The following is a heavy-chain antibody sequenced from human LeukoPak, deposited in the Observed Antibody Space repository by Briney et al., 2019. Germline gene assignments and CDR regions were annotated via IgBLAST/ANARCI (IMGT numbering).Heavy chain of an antibody. CDR2: ISAYNGHT. Sequence: ASVKVSCKASGYTFPTSGISWVRQAPGQGLEWMGWISAYNGHTKYAQKLQGRVTMTTDTSTSTAYMELTSLTSDDTAVYYCARDKDLGAVAGTFDYWGQGTLVTVSS. CDR3: ARDKDLGAVAGTFDY. V-gene: IGHV1-18*01. D-gene: IGHD6-19*01. CDR1: GYTFPTSG. J-gene: IGHJ4*02.